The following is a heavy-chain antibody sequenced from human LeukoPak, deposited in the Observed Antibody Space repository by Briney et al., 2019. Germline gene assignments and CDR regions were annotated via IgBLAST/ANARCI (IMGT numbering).Heavy chain of an antibody. CDR1: GGSISSGGYY. CDR2: IYYSGST. J-gene: IGHJ3*02. V-gene: IGHV4-31*03. CDR3: ARVIAAAGTTALGAFDI. Sequence: SETLSLTCTVSGGSISSGGYYWSWIRQHPGKGLEWIGYIYYSGSTYYNPSLKSRVTISVDTSKNQFSLKLSSVTAADTAVYYCARVIAAAGTTALGAFDIWGQGTMVTVSS. D-gene: IGHD6-13*01.